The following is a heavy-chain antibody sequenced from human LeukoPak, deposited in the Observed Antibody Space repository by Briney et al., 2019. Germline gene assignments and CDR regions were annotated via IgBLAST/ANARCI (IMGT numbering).Heavy chain of an antibody. J-gene: IGHJ4*02. D-gene: IGHD2-2*01. CDR2: IYTSGST. CDR1: GGSISSYY. CDR3: ARGGGCSSTSCYVFDY. V-gene: IGHV4-4*07. Sequence: PSETLSLTCTVSGGSISSYYWSWIRQPAGKGLEWIGRIYTSGSTNYNPSLKSRVTMSVDTSKNQFSLKLSSVTAADTAVYYCARGGGCSSTSCYVFDYWGQGTLVTVSS.